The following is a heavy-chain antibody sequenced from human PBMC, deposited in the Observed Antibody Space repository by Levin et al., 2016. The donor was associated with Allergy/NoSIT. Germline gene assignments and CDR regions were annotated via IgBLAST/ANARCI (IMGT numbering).Heavy chain of an antibody. J-gene: IGHJ4*02. D-gene: IGHD2-8*01. CDR3: ARGHCTNGVCYTIFDY. CDR1: GYSFTSYW. V-gene: IGHV5-51*01. CDR2: IYPGDSDT. Sequence: KVSCKGSGYSFTSYWIGWVRQMPGKGLEWMGIIYPGDSDTRYSPSFQGQVTISADKSISTAYLQWSSLKASDTAMYYCARGHCTNGVCYTIFDYWGQGTLVTVSS.